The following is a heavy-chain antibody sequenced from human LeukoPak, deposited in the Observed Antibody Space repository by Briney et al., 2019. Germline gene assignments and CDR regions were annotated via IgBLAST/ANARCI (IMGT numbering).Heavy chain of an antibody. D-gene: IGHD4-17*01. J-gene: IGHJ4*02. CDR3: ARYGHSPFFDY. V-gene: IGHV1-2*02. Sequence: ASVKVSCKASGYTFTGYYMHWVRQAPGQGLEWMGWINPNSGDTNYAQKFQGRVIMTRDMSTSTVYMELSSLRSEDTAVYFCARYGHSPFFDYWGQGTLVIVSS. CDR2: INPNSGDT. CDR1: GYTFTGYY.